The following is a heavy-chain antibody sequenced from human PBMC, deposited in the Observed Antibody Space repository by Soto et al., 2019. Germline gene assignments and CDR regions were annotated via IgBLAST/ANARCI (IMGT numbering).Heavy chain of an antibody. J-gene: IGHJ6*02. CDR3: ARAQSSSWYNYGMDV. CDR2: IYHSGST. CDR1: GGSISSSNW. Sequence: SETLSLTCAVSGGSISSSNWWSWVRQPPGKGLEWIGEIYHSGSTNYNPSLKSRVTISVDKSKNQFSLKLSSVTAADTAVYYCARAQSSSWYNYGMDVWGQGTTLTVSS. D-gene: IGHD6-13*01. V-gene: IGHV4-4*02.